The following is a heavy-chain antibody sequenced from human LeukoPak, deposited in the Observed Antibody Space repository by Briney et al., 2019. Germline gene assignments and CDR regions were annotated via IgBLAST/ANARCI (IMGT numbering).Heavy chain of an antibody. Sequence: GGSLRLSCAASGFIVSSHYMGWVRQAGGEWMGWVSVIYSSGSRYNADSVRGGFTISRDSSKNTVSLQMNRLRTEDTAVYYCARDYGGAFRGWFDPWGQGTLVTVSS. D-gene: IGHD4-23*01. J-gene: IGHJ5*02. CDR2: IYSSGSR. CDR3: ARDYGGAFRGWFDP. CDR1: GFIVSSHY. V-gene: IGHV3-66*01.